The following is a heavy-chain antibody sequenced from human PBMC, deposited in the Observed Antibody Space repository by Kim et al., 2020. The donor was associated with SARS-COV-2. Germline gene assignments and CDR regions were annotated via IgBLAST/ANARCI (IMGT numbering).Heavy chain of an antibody. CDR3: AKLGYSSGWDSYDY. J-gene: IGHJ4*02. V-gene: IGHV3-30*02. Sequence: ADSVKGRFTISRDNSKNTLYLKMNSLRAEDTAVYYCAKLGYSSGWDSYDYWGQGTLVTVSS. D-gene: IGHD6-19*01.